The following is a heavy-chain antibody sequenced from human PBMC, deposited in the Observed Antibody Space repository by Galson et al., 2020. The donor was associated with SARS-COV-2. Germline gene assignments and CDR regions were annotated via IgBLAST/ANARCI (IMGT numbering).Heavy chain of an antibody. CDR3: ARTLIAVLDYYGMDV. CDR1: GFTFSSYA. CDR2: ISYDGSNK. Sequence: GESLKISCAASGFTFSSYAMHWVRQAPGKGLEWVAVISYDGSNKYYADSVKGRFTISRDNSKNTLYLQMNSLRAEDTAVYYCARTLIAVLDYYGMDVWGQGTTVTVSS. V-gene: IGHV3-30*04. D-gene: IGHD3-22*01. J-gene: IGHJ6*02.